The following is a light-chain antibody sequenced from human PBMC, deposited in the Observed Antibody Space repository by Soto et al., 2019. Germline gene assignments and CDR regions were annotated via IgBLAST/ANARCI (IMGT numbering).Light chain of an antibody. V-gene: IGKV1-9*01. CDR3: QQLNSYPLT. CDR1: QGISSY. Sequence: DSQWTQSPSFLSASVGDRVTIACRASQGISSYLAWYQQQPGEAPQLLIYAASTLPSGVPSRFSGSGSGTEFTLTISRLQPKDFATSSGQQLNSYPLTFGRGPNVDI. J-gene: IGKJ4*01. CDR2: AAS.